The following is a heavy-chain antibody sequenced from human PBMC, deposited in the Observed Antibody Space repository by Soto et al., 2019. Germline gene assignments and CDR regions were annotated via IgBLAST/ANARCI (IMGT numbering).Heavy chain of an antibody. D-gene: IGHD5-12*01. V-gene: IGHV3-7*01. CDR2: IKQDGSEK. Sequence: GGSLRPSCAASGLTFSSYRMSWVHQAPGKGLEWVANIKQDGSEKYSVDSVKGRFTISRDNANNSLYLQRNSLRAEYTAVYYCARVDSGYGAYYYYGMDVWGQGTTVTVSS. J-gene: IGHJ6*02. CDR1: GLTFSSYR. CDR3: ARVDSGYGAYYYYGMDV.